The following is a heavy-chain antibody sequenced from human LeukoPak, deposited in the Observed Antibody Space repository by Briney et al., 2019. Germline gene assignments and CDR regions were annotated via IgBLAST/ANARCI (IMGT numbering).Heavy chain of an antibody. CDR1: GGSISSYY. J-gene: IGHJ4*02. CDR2: IYYGGST. D-gene: IGHD6-19*01. CDR3: ARRGYSSGWYYFAY. V-gene: IGHV4-59*08. Sequence: PSETLSLTCTVSGGSISSYYCSWIRQPPGKGLEWIGYIYYGGSTNYNPSLKSRVTISVDTSKNQFSLKLSSVTAADTAVQYCARRGYSSGWYYFAYWGQGTLVTVSS.